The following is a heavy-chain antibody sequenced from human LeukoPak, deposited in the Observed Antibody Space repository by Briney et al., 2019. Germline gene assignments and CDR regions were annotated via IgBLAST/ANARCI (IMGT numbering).Heavy chain of an antibody. V-gene: IGHV3-7*01. J-gene: IGHJ4*02. Sequence: GSLRLSCAASGCIFSDSWMSWVRQAPGKGLEWVANIKQDGSEKFYVDSVKGRFTISRDNAKNSLYLQMNSLRVEDTAVYYCVGPGDCSSDSCFPYWGQGTLVTVSS. CDR2: IKQDGSEK. D-gene: IGHD2-2*01. CDR3: VGPGDCSSDSCFPY. CDR1: GCIFSDSW.